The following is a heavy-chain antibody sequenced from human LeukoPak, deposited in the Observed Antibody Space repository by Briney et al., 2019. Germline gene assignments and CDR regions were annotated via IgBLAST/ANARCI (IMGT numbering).Heavy chain of an antibody. Sequence: SETLSLTCVVSGGSVSGYYWGWIRQPPGRGLEWIGYVYYSGSTNYNPSFKSRITISVDTSRNQFSLQLSSVTAADTAVYYCAREERDYGMDVWGQGTTVTVSS. J-gene: IGHJ6*02. CDR1: GGSVSGYY. V-gene: IGHV4-59*02. CDR3: AREERDYGMDV. CDR2: VYYSGST.